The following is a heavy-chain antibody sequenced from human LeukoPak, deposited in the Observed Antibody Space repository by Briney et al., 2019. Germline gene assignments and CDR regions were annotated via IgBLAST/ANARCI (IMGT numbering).Heavy chain of an antibody. Sequence: SETLSLTCTVSGGSISSSSYYWGWIRQPPGKGLEWIGSIYYSGSTYYNPSLKSRFTISVDTSKNQFSLKLSSVTAADTAVYYCARDRWLLYYFDYWGQGTLVTVSS. D-gene: IGHD3-3*01. CDR3: ARDRWLLYYFDY. CDR1: GGSISSSSYY. V-gene: IGHV4-39*07. J-gene: IGHJ4*02. CDR2: IYYSGST.